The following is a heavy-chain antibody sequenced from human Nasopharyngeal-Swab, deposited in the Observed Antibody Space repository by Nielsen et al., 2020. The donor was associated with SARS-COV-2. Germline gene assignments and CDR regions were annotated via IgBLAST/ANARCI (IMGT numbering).Heavy chain of an antibody. Sequence: GESLKISCAGSGVTFSKYWMHWVRQAPGKGLEWVARLNPGGSGTSYVDSVKGRFTISRDNAKNTLFLQLISLRVEDTAVYYCVAPEADYWGQGTLVTVSS. CDR2: LNPGGSGT. J-gene: IGHJ4*02. V-gene: IGHV3-74*01. CDR1: GVTFSKYW. CDR3: VAPEADY.